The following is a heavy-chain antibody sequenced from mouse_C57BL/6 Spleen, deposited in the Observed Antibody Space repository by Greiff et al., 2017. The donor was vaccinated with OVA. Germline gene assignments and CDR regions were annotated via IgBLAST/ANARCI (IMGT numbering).Heavy chain of an antibody. CDR3: ARDSHYGNLYYYAMDY. CDR1: GFTFSDYY. Sequence: EVKVVESEGGLVQPGSSMKLSCTASGFTFSDYYMAWVRQVPEKGLEWVANINYDGSSTYYLDSLKSRFIISRDNAKNILYLQMSSLKSEDTATYYCARDSHYGNLYYYAMDYWGQGTSVTVSS. CDR2: INYDGSST. J-gene: IGHJ4*01. D-gene: IGHD2-1*01. V-gene: IGHV5-16*01.